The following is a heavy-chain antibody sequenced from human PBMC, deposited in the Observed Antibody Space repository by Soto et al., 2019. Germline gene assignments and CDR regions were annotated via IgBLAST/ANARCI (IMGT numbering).Heavy chain of an antibody. Sequence: PSETLSLTCTVSGGSISSSSYYWGWIRQPPGKGLEWIGSIYYSGSTYYNPSLKSRVTISVDTSKNQFSLKLSSVTAADTAVYYCARLASLLYYYGMDVWGQGTTVTVSS. CDR3: ARLASLLYYYGMDV. CDR2: IYYSGST. J-gene: IGHJ6*02. V-gene: IGHV4-39*01. CDR1: GGSISSSSYY. D-gene: IGHD2-15*01.